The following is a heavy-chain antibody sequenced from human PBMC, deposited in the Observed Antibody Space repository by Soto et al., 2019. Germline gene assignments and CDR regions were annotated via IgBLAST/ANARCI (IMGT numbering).Heavy chain of an antibody. D-gene: IGHD2-2*01. CDR3: ARVMSLSRYCSSTSCYFDY. CDR1: GGSISSSNW. Sequence: SETLSLTCAVSGGSISSSNWWSWVRQPPGKGLEWIGEIYHSGSTNYNPSLKSRVTISVDKSKNQFSLKLSSVTAADTAVYYCARVMSLSRYCSSTSCYFDYWGQGTLVTVSS. J-gene: IGHJ4*02. CDR2: IYHSGST. V-gene: IGHV4-4*02.